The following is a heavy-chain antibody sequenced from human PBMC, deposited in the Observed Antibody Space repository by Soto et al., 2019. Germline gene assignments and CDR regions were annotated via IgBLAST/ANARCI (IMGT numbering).Heavy chain of an antibody. CDR3: ARGGGGHCSGGSCYSRRPFDP. CDR1: GGSFSGYY. V-gene: IGHV4-34*01. J-gene: IGHJ5*02. Sequence: QVQLQQWGAGLLKPSETLSLTCAVYGGSFSGYYWSWIRQPPGKGLEWIGEINHSGSTNYNPSLKSRVTISVDASKNLFSPKLSSETAADTAVYYCARGGGGHCSGGSCYSRRPFDPWGQGTLVTVSS. CDR2: INHSGST. D-gene: IGHD2-15*01.